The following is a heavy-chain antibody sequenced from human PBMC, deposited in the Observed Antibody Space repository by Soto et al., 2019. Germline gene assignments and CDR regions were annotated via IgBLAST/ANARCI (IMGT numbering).Heavy chain of an antibody. D-gene: IGHD3-16*01. Sequence: SETLSLTCTVSGGSISSYYWSWIRQPPGRGLEWIGSVSSTGTTFYNPSLKTRLTMSVDTSKNDFSLTLRSVTAADTAVYYCARQSLRWPFGRLILVTFDSWGQGSLVTVSS. CDR2: VSSTGTT. V-gene: IGHV4-59*04. CDR1: GGSISSYY. J-gene: IGHJ4*02. CDR3: ARQSLRWPFGRLILVTFDS.